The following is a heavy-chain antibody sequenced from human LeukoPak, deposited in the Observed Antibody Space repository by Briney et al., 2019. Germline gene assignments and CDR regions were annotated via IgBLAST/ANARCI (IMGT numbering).Heavy chain of an antibody. CDR1: GFTFSSYA. V-gene: IGHV3-30*02. Sequence: GGSLRLSCAASGFTFSSYAMHWVRQAPGKGLEWVAFIRYAGSNKYYADSVKGRFTISRDNSKNTLYLQINSLRAEDTAVYYCAELGITMIGGVWGKGTTVTISS. J-gene: IGHJ6*04. CDR2: IRYAGSNK. CDR3: AELGITMIGGV. D-gene: IGHD3-10*02.